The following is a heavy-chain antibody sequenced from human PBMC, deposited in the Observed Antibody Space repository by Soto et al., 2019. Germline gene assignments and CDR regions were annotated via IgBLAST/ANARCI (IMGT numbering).Heavy chain of an antibody. CDR3: ARQRGNYSPLGYFDS. D-gene: IGHD1-26*01. CDR1: GFIFTNYW. CDR2: IFPGNSDP. V-gene: IGHV5-51*01. J-gene: IGHJ4*02. Sequence: GERLKSSGKGSGFIFTNYWIGWVRQMPGKGLEWMGIIFPGNSDPRYGPSFQGQVTISVDKSVNTAYLQWTSLEASDTAMYFCARQRGNYSPLGYFDSWGQGTLVTVSS.